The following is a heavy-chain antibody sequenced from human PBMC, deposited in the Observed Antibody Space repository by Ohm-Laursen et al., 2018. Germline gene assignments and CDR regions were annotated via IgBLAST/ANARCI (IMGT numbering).Heavy chain of an antibody. Sequence: SLRLSCAASGFTFSDYYMSWIRQAPGKGLEWVSSISSSGSTIYYADSVRGRFTISRDNGKNSLYLQMNSLRAEDTAVYYCTKGLSGGTGHGNWFDPWGQGTLVIVSS. J-gene: IGHJ5*02. CDR1: GFTFSDYY. D-gene: IGHD3-10*01. V-gene: IGHV3-11*01. CDR2: ISSSGSTI. CDR3: TKGLSGGTGHGNWFDP.